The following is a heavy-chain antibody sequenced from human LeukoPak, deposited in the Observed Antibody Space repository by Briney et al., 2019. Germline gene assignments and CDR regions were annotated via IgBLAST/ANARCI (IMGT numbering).Heavy chain of an antibody. CDR2: ISGSGGST. V-gene: IGHV3-23*01. D-gene: IGHD3-22*01. Sequence: GGSLRLSCAASGFTFSSYAMSWVRQAPGKGLEWVSAISGSGGSTYYADSVKGRFTISRDNSKNTLYLQMNSLRAEDTAVYYCATLPFPGYYDSSGYYNGYWGQGTLVTVPS. J-gene: IGHJ4*02. CDR3: ATLPFPGYYDSSGYYNGY. CDR1: GFTFSSYA.